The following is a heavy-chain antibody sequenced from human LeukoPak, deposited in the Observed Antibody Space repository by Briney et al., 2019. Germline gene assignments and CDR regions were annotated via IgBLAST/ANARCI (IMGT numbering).Heavy chain of an antibody. CDR3: ARATAAGAFGVDY. CDR2: INPNSGGT. D-gene: IGHD6-13*01. Sequence: ASVKVFCKASGYTFTGYYMHWVRQAPGQGLEWMGWINPNSGGTNYAQKFQGWVTMTRDTSISTAYMELSRLRSDDTAVYYCARATAAGAFGVDYWGQGTLVTVSS. J-gene: IGHJ4*02. V-gene: IGHV1-2*04. CDR1: GYTFTGYY.